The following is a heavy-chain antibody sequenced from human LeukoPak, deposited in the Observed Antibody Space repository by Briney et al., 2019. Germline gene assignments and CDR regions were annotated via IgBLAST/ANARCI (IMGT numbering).Heavy chain of an antibody. D-gene: IGHD5-12*01. CDR1: GYTFTGYY. V-gene: IGHV1-2*02. CDR2: IDPNSGGT. CDR3: ARVEKHSGYAKYFDY. J-gene: IGHJ4*02. Sequence: ASVKVSCKASGYTFTGYYMHWVRQAPGQGLEWMGWIDPNSGGTNYAQKFQGRVTMTRDTSISTAYMELSRLRSDDTAVYYCARVEKHSGYAKYFDYWGQGTLVTGSS.